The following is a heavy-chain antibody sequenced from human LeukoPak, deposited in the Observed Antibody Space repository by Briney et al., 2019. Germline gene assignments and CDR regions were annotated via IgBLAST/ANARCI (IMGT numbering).Heavy chain of an antibody. J-gene: IGHJ5*02. CDR3: AKNRYCSSTSCDLNWFDP. V-gene: IGHV3-74*01. CDR1: GFTFSSHW. CDR2: IKGDGTEP. Sequence: GGSLRLSCAASGFTFSSHWMHWVRQGPGKGLVWVSRIKGDGTEPSYADSVKGRFTISRDNAKSTLYMQMNSLRAEDTAVYYCAKNRYCSSTSCDLNWFDPWGQGTLVTVSS. D-gene: IGHD2-2*01.